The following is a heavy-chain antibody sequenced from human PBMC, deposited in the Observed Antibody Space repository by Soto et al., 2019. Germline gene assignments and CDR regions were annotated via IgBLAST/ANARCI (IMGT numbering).Heavy chain of an antibody. D-gene: IGHD6-6*01. Sequence: GESLKISCKGSGYSFTSYWIGWVRQMPGKGLEGMGIIYPGDSDTRYSPSFQGQVTSSADKSISTAYLQWSSLKASDTAMYYCATHVIAARPKGGYYYYYGMDVWGQGTTVTVSS. CDR3: ATHVIAARPKGGYYYYYGMDV. CDR1: GYSFTSYW. CDR2: IYPGDSDT. J-gene: IGHJ6*02. V-gene: IGHV5-51*01.